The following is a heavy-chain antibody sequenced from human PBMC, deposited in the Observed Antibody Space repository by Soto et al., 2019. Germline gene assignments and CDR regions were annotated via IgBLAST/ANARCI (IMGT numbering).Heavy chain of an antibody. CDR1: GYTFTGYY. CDR2: INPNSGGT. V-gene: IGHV1-2*02. D-gene: IGHD2-2*01. J-gene: IGHJ6*02. Sequence: ASVKVSCKASGYTFTGYYMHWVRQAPGQGLEWMGWINPNSGGTNYAQKFQGRVTMTRDTPISTAYMELSRLRSDDTAVYYCARVGGGSDIVVVPAAMGLYYYYYGMDVWGQGTTVTVSS. CDR3: ARVGGGSDIVVVPAAMGLYYYYYGMDV.